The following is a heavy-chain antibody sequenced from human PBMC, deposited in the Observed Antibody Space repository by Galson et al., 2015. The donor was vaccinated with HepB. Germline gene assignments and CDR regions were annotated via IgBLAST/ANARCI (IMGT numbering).Heavy chain of an antibody. J-gene: IGHJ4*02. CDR1: GFTLSSYS. V-gene: IGHV3-21*01. Sequence: SLRLSCAASGFTLSSYSMNWVRLAPGKGLEWLSSIRGSTDDVYNAHSVKGRFTISRDNAKNSIILEMNSVRAEDTAVYYCGRDLDTTTWGGVAYWGQGTLVTVSS. CDR2: IRGSTDDV. CDR3: GRDLDTTTWGGVAY. D-gene: IGHD2-21*01.